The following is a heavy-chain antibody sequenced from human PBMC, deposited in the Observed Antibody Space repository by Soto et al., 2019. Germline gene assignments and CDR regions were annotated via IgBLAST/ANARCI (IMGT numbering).Heavy chain of an antibody. CDR3: ATVPWGGSGSPV. V-gene: IGHV1-24*01. Sequence: ASVKVSCKVSGYTLTELSMHWVRQAPGKGLEWMGGFDPEDGETIYAQKFQGRVTMTEDTSTDTAYMELSSLRSEDTAGYYCATVPWGGSGSPVWGQGTLVTVSS. J-gene: IGHJ4*02. CDR2: FDPEDGET. CDR1: GYTLTELS. D-gene: IGHD3-10*01.